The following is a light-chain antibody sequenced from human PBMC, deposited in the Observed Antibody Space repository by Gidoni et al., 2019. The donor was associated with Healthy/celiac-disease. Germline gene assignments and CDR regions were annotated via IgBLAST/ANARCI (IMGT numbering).Light chain of an antibody. V-gene: IGLV3-1*01. Sequence: LTQPPSVSVSPGQTASITCSGDKLGDKYACWYQQKPGQSPVLVIYQDSKRPSGIPERFSGSNSGNTATLTISGTQAMDEADYYCQAWDSSVVVFGGGTKLTV. CDR2: QDS. CDR3: QAWDSSVVV. J-gene: IGLJ2*01. CDR1: KLGDKY.